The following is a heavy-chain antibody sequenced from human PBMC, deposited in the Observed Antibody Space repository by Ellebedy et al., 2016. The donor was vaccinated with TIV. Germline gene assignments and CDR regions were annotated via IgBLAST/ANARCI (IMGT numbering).Heavy chain of an antibody. J-gene: IGHJ5*02. CDR2: ISDRCGST. D-gene: IGHD6-19*01. CDR3: AKGWCSAWYRGWFDP. CDR1: GFIFSSYA. Sequence: GGSLRLSXAASGFIFSSYAMSWVRQAPGKGLEWVSAISDRCGSTYYADSVKGRFTISRDNSKNRLYLQMNSLRAEDTALYFCAKGWCSAWYRGWFDPWGQGTLVTVSS. V-gene: IGHV3-23*01.